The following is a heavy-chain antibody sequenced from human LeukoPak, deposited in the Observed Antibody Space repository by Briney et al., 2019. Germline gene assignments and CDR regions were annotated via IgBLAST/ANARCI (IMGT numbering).Heavy chain of an antibody. CDR3: ARMTNRAFDI. Sequence: GGSLRLSCAASGFTFSGYFMSWIRQAPGKGLEWVSDISSSGYDKYYADSVKGRFTVSRDNAKNSLSLQVNSRRGEDTAVYYCARMTNRAFDIWGQGTMVTVSS. CDR2: ISSSGYDK. J-gene: IGHJ3*02. V-gene: IGHV3-11*01. CDR1: GFTFSGYF. D-gene: IGHD4-11*01.